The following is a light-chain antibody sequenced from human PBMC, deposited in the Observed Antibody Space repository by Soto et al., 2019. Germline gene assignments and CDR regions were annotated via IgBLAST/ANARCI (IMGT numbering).Light chain of an antibody. Sequence: AIRMTQSPSSFSASTGDRVTITCRASQGISSYLAWYQQKPGKAPKLLIYAASTLQSGVPSRFSGSGSRTDFTLTISCLQSEDFATYYCQQYYSYPPPFGQGTKVEIK. CDR3: QQYYSYPPP. CDR2: AAS. J-gene: IGKJ1*01. V-gene: IGKV1-8*01. CDR1: QGISSY.